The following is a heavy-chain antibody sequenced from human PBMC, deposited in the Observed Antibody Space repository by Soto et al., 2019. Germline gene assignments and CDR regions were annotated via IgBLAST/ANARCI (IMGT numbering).Heavy chain of an antibody. CDR1: GFTFSRYA. J-gene: IGHJ4*02. V-gene: IGHV3-23*01. Sequence: PGGSLRLSCAASGFTFSRYAMSWVRQAPGKGLEWVSAISGSGGSTYYADSVKGRFTISRDNSKNTLYLQMNSLRAEDTAVYYCAKDEGQWLVTVVYDYWGQGTLVTVSS. D-gene: IGHD6-19*01. CDR3: AKDEGQWLVTVVYDY. CDR2: ISGSGGST.